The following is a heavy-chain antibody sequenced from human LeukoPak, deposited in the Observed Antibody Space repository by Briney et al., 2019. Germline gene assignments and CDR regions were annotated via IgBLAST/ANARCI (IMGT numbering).Heavy chain of an antibody. D-gene: IGHD3-3*01. Sequence: SETLSLTCTVSSGSISSYYWSWIRQPPGKGLEWIGYIYYSGSTNYNPSLKSRVTISVDTSKNQFSLKLSSVTAADTAVYYCVRDSGFLEWLSCLDVWGKGTTVTVSS. V-gene: IGHV4-59*12. CDR1: SGSISSYY. J-gene: IGHJ6*04. CDR2: IYYSGST. CDR3: VRDSGFLEWLSCLDV.